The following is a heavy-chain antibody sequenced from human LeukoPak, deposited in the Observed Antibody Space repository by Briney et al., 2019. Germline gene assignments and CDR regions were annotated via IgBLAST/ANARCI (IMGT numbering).Heavy chain of an antibody. D-gene: IGHD3-9*01. Sequence: QSGGSLRLSCAASGFTFSSYEVNWVRQAPGKGLEWVSYISSSGSTIYYADSVKGRFTISRDNAKNSLYLQMNSLRAEDTAVYYCARDSYDILTGYYNYYYGMDVWGKGTTVTVSS. CDR1: GFTFSSYE. CDR3: ARDSYDILTGYYNYYYGMDV. CDR2: ISSSGSTI. J-gene: IGHJ6*04. V-gene: IGHV3-48*03.